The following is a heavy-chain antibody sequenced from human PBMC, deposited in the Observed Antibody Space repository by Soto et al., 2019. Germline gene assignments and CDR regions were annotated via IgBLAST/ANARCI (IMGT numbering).Heavy chain of an antibody. CDR3: TSAGDSGAWISN. CDR2: MNPSTGET. CDR1: GYTFTNNG. Sequence: QVQLVQSGAEVKKPGASVKVSCKASGYTFTNNGVNWVRQATGRGLEWMGWMNPSTGETGYTEKFQGRLAMTRDTSITTAYMELTSLTSEDTAVYYCTSAGDSGAWISNWGQGTLVTVSS. D-gene: IGHD7-27*01. V-gene: IGHV1-8*02. J-gene: IGHJ4*02.